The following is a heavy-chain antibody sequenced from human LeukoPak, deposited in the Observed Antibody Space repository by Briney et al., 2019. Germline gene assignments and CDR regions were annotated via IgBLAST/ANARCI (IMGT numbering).Heavy chain of an antibody. CDR2: IYYSGST. CDR1: GGSISSSSYY. Sequence: SETLSLTCTVSGGSISSSSYYWGWIRQPPGKGLEWIGSIYYSGSTYYNPSLKSRVTISVDTSKNQFSLKLSSVTAADTAVYYCARARYYYYGMDVWGQGTTVTVSS. CDR3: ARARYYYYGMDV. V-gene: IGHV4-39*07. J-gene: IGHJ6*02.